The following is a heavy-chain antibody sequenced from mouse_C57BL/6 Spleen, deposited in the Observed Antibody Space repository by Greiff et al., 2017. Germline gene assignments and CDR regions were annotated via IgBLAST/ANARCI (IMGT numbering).Heavy chain of an antibody. D-gene: IGHD1-1*01. CDR3: ARWGGSSFDD. J-gene: IGHJ2*01. V-gene: IGHV5-17*01. Sequence: DVMLVESGGGLVKPGGSLKLSCAASGFTFSDYGMHWVRQAPEKGLEWVAYISSGSSTIYYADTVKGRFTISRDNAKNTLFLQMTSLRSEDTAMYYCARWGGSSFDDWGQGTTLTVSS. CDR2: ISSGSSTI. CDR1: GFTFSDYG.